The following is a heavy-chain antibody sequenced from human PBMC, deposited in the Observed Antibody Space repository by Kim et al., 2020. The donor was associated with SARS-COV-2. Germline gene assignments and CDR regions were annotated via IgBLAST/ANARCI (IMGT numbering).Heavy chain of an antibody. CDR2: IYYSGST. J-gene: IGHJ5*02. CDR3: ARRTIFGVVIHPLGWFDP. D-gene: IGHD3-3*01. V-gene: IGHV4-39*01. Sequence: SETLSLTCTVSGGSISSSSYYWGWIRQPPGKGLEWIGSIYYSGSTYYNPSLKSRVTISVDTSKNQFSLKLSSVTAADTAVYYCARRTIFGVVIHPLGWFDPWGQGTLVTVSS. CDR1: GGSISSSSYY.